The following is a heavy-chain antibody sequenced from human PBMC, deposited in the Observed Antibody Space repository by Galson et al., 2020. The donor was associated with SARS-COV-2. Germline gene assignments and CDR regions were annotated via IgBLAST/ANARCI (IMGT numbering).Heavy chain of an antibody. Sequence: GGSLRLSCAASGFPFSSYGMHWVRQAPGKGLAWVAFIRSDGSNKYYADSVKGRFNISRDNSKNTLYLQMNSLRAEDTAVYYCAKEAPRAFWSGYQRPFDYWGQGTLVTVSS. CDR3: AKEAPRAFWSGYQRPFDY. J-gene: IGHJ4*02. CDR2: IRSDGSNK. CDR1: GFPFSSYG. V-gene: IGHV3-30*02. D-gene: IGHD3-3*01.